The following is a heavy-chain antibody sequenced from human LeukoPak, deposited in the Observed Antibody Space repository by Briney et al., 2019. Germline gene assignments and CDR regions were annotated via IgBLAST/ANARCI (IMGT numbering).Heavy chain of an antibody. V-gene: IGHV4-31*03. CDR1: GGSISSGGYY. D-gene: IGHD3-10*01. CDR3: ARVNYGSATKEDY. CDR2: IYYSGSA. J-gene: IGHJ4*02. Sequence: SETLSLTCTVSGGSISSGGYYWSWLRQHPGKGLEWIGYIYYSGSAYYNPSLKSRVTISVDTSENQFSLKLSSVTAADTAVYYCARVNYGSATKEDYWGQGTLVTVSS.